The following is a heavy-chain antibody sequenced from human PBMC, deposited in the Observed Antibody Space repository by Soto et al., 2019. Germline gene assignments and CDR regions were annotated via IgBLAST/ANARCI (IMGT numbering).Heavy chain of an antibody. Sequence: SETLSLTCTVSGGSIGSYHWSWVRQPPGKGLEWIASVYYTGTTNYNPSLGSRVTISIDAPGNRFSMEITSVTAADTAIYYCARDTVLTGMFDFWGRGTLVTVSS. J-gene: IGHJ4*02. D-gene: IGHD4-17*01. CDR2: VYYTGTT. CDR3: ARDTVLTGMFDF. V-gene: IGHV4-59*01. CDR1: GGSIGSYH.